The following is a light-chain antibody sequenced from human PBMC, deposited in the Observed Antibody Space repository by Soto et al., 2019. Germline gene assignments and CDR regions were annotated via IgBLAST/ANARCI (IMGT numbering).Light chain of an antibody. V-gene: IGKV3-20*01. CDR1: QSVSSDY. Sequence: ELVLTPSPTTLSLSPGSRATRSCRASQSVSSDYLVWYQQKPGQAPRLLIYGASSRATGIPDRFSGSGSGTDFTLTISRLEPEDFAVYYCQHYGNTPPSVTFGPGTKVDIK. J-gene: IGKJ3*01. CDR2: GAS. CDR3: QHYGNTPPSVT.